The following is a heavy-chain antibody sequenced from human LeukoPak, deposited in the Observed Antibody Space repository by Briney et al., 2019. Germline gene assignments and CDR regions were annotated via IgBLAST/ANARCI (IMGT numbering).Heavy chain of an antibody. Sequence: ASVKVSCKASGYTFTGYYMHWVRQAPGQGLECMGWINPNSGGTNYAQKFQGRVAMTRDTSISTAYMELGRLRSDDTAVYYCARELSITMVRGATYNWFDPWGQGTLVTVSS. CDR2: INPNSGGT. V-gene: IGHV1-2*02. J-gene: IGHJ5*02. D-gene: IGHD3-10*01. CDR3: ARELSITMVRGATYNWFDP. CDR1: GYTFTGYY.